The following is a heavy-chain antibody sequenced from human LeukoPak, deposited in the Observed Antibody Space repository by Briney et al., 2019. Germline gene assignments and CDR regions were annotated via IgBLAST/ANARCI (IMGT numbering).Heavy chain of an antibody. CDR3: ARVDYGSGSFIFDY. D-gene: IGHD3-10*01. CDR1: GGSISSYY. CDR2: IYYSGST. Sequence: SETLSLTCTVSGGSISSYYWSWIRQPPGKGLEWIGYIYYSGSTNYNPSLKSRVTISVDTSKNQFSLKLSSVTAADTAVYYCARVDYGSGSFIFDYWGQGTLVTVSS. V-gene: IGHV4-59*12. J-gene: IGHJ4*02.